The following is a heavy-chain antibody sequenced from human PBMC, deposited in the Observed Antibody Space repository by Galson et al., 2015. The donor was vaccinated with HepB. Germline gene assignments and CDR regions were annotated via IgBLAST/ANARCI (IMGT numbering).Heavy chain of an antibody. D-gene: IGHD5-18*01. Sequence: SLRLSCAASGFTFDDYTMHWVRQAPGKGLEWVSLISWDGGSTYYADSVKGRFTISRDNSKNSLYLQMNSLRTEDTALYYCAKDSSKQLWFDYWGQGTLVTVSS. V-gene: IGHV3-43*01. CDR1: GFTFDDYT. CDR3: AKDSSKQLWFDY. CDR2: ISWDGGST. J-gene: IGHJ4*02.